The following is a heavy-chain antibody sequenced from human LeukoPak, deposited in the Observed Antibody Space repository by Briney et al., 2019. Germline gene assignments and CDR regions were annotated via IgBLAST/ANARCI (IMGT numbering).Heavy chain of an antibody. Sequence: PGGSLRLSCVASGFTFSKYWLHWVRQAPGKGLVWVSRINPDDKSTSYADSVKGRFTISRDDAKKTLYLQMNSLRAEDTAVYYCLTIVESVASDIWGQGTMVTVS. CDR2: INPDDKST. CDR3: LTIVESVASDI. J-gene: IGHJ3*02. D-gene: IGHD1-26*01. CDR1: GFTFSKYW. V-gene: IGHV3-74*01.